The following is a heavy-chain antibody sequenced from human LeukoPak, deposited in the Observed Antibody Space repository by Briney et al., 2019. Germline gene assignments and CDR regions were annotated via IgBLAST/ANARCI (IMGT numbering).Heavy chain of an antibody. D-gene: IGHD3-3*01. CDR2: INHSGST. J-gene: IGHJ4*02. CDR3: ARGLRLETGIRAFDY. CDR1: GGSFSGYY. Sequence: SETLSLTCAVYGGSFSGYYWSWIRQPPGKGLEWIGEINHSGSTNYNPSLKSRVTISVDTSKNQFSLKLSSVTAADTAVYYCARGLRLETGIRAFDYWGQGTLVTVSS. V-gene: IGHV4-34*01.